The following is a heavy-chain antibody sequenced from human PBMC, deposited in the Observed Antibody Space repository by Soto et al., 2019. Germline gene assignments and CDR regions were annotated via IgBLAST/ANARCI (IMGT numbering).Heavy chain of an antibody. CDR3: ARRDSGGLYSYFAS. CDR2: TGSGTGPG. CDR1: GGTFSTNP. V-gene: IGHV1-69*06. Sequence: QVQLVQSGAEVKKPGSSVKVSCKASGGTFSTNPISWVRQAPGQGIEWMGGTGSGTGPGNHAQKFQGSLTITVDKSTSTVYMELSSLSSEDTAVYYCARRDSGGLYSYFASWGQGTLVTVSS. J-gene: IGHJ4*02. D-gene: IGHD2-15*01.